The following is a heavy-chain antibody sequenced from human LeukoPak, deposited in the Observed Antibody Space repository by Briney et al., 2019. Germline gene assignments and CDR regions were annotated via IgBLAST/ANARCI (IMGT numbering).Heavy chain of an antibody. J-gene: IGHJ4*02. CDR1: GFTFSSYW. Sequence: GGSLRLSCAASGFTFSSYWMHWVRQAPGKGLVWVSRIIGDGSATSYADSVKGRFAISRDNAKNTLYPQMNSLRVEDTAVYYCARKSSHFDSSGYFDYWGQGTLLTVSS. CDR3: ARKSSHFDSSGYFDY. D-gene: IGHD3-22*01. V-gene: IGHV3-74*01. CDR2: IIGDGSAT.